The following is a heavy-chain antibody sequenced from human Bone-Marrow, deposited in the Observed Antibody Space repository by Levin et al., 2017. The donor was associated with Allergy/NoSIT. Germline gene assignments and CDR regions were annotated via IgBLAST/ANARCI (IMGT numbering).Heavy chain of an antibody. CDR2: FDSEEGER. CDR3: AADAVGGSSGYLFAFDL. CDR1: GYTLTELS. J-gene: IGHJ3*01. V-gene: IGHV1-24*01. D-gene: IGHD6-19*01. Sequence: PGESLKISCKVSGYTLTELSIHWVRQARGKGLEWMGGFDSEEGERMYAQTFQGRVTMTEDTSSDTAYMELRSLRSEDTAVYYCAADAVGGSSGYLFAFDLWGQGTVVTVSS.